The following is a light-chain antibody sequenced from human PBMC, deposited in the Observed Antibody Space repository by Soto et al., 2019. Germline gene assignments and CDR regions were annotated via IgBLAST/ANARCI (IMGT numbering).Light chain of an antibody. CDR2: EVT. J-gene: IGLJ1*01. V-gene: IGLV2-8*01. CDR1: SSDVGGYNY. Sequence: QSALTQPPSASGSPGQSVTISCTGTSSDVGGYNYVSWYQQHPGKAPKLLIYEVTKRPSGVPDRFSGSKSGNTASLTVFGLQADDEAEYYCCSNAGSHYYVFGTGTKLTVL. CDR3: CSNAGSHYYV.